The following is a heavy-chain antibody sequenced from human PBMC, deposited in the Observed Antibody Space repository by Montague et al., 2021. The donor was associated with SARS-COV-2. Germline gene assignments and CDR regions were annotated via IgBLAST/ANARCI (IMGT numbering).Heavy chain of an antibody. V-gene: IGHV4-59*13. CDR3: ARGHYYGRKDYYYGLDV. Sequence: SETLSLTCTVSGGSISSYYWNWIRQPPGKGLEWIGYIYYTGSTNYNSSLESRVPISLDTSKNQFPLKLSSVTAAATAVYYCARGHYYGRKDYYYGLDVWGQGTTVTVSS. J-gene: IGHJ6*02. CDR1: GGSISSYY. D-gene: IGHD3-10*01. CDR2: IYYTGST.